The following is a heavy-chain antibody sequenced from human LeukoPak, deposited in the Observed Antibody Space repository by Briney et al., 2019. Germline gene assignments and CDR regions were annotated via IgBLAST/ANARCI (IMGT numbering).Heavy chain of an antibody. J-gene: IGHJ4*02. CDR2: ISGINSYK. CDR3: ARAIEEATVPFDY. CDR1: GFTFSDYY. V-gene: IGHV3-11*05. Sequence: GGSLRLSCVASGFTFSDYYMSWFRQAPGKGLEWVSYISGINSYKNYADSVKGRFTISRDNAKKSLYLQLNSLRAEDTAVYFCARAIEEATVPFDYWGQGTLVTVSS. D-gene: IGHD5-24*01.